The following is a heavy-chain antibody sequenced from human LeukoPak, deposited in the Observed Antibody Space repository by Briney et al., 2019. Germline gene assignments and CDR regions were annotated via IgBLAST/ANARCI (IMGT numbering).Heavy chain of an antibody. D-gene: IGHD2-21*01. Sequence: GGSLRLSCVASGFSFGNYAMSWVRQAPGKGLQWVSQISGTGGATWYGGFARDRFTISRDNSKKTLYLQMSGLRVEDTAMYYCVKDPRDTYGTNWFVSWGQGTLLIVSS. CDR2: ISGTGGAT. CDR3: VKDPRDTYGTNWFVS. J-gene: IGHJ5*01. V-gene: IGHV3-23*01. CDR1: GFSFGNYA.